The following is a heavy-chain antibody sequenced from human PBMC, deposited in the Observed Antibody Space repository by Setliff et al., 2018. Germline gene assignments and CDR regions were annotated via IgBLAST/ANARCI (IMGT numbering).Heavy chain of an antibody. D-gene: IGHD1-1*01. J-gene: IGHJ4*01. Sequence: GGSLRLSCAVFGFTFRDYGMNWVRQVPGKGLEWVSGTNWNGDDISYADSVRGRFTISRDNARNSLHLQMNDVRREDAAFYYCAKDYLSRWWNEPPLYFDDWGPGVLVTVSS. CDR3: AKDYLSRWWNEPPLYFDD. V-gene: IGHV3-20*04. CDR2: TNWNGDDI. CDR1: GFTFRDYG.